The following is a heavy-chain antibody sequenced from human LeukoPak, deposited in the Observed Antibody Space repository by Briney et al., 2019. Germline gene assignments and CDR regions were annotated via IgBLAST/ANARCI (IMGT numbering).Heavy chain of an antibody. J-gene: IGHJ6*02. D-gene: IGHD6-13*01. CDR2: ISAYNGNT. CDR3: ARDISDSSSWYVIYCYYGMDV. CDR1: GYTFTSYG. V-gene: IGHV1-18*01. Sequence: ASVKVSCKASGYTFTSYGISWVRQAPGQGLEWMGWISAYNGNTNYAQKLQGRVTMTTDTSTSTAYMELRSLRSDDTAVYYCARDISDSSSWYVIYCYYGMDVWGQGTTVTVSS.